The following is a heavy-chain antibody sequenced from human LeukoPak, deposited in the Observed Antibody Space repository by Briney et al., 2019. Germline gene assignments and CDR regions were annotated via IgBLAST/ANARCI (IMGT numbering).Heavy chain of an antibody. CDR3: ARGSLSRLRYYYGMDV. V-gene: IGHV4-34*01. Sequence: SGTLSLTCAVYGGSFSGYYWSWIRQPPGKGLEWIGEINHSGSTNYNPSLKSRVTISVDTSKNQFSLKLSSVTAADTAVYYCARGSLSRLRYYYGMDVWGQGTTVTVSS. CDR1: GGSFSGYY. J-gene: IGHJ6*02. D-gene: IGHD3-22*01. CDR2: INHSGST.